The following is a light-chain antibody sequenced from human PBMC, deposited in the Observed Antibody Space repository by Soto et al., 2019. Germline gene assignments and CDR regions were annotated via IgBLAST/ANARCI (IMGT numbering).Light chain of an antibody. CDR1: QSVSSK. CDR3: QHDTSPHWT. J-gene: IGKJ1*01. CDR2: GAS. V-gene: IGKV3-15*01. Sequence: EIVMTQSPATLSVPPRERATLSCRASQSVSSKLAWYQQKPGQAPRLLIYGASTRATGIPARFSGSGSGTDFTLTISRLQPEDFAVYYCQHDTSPHWTFGQGTKVDIK.